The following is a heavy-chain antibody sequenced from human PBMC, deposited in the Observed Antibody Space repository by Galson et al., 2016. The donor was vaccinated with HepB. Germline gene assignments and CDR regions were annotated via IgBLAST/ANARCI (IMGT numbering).Heavy chain of an antibody. Sequence: SLRLSCAASGFTFDDHGMHWVRQAPGKGLEWVALISGDGGNTYYADSVKGRFTISRVNRKNSLYLRMNSLRTEDTALYYCAKEEVWSGYYFYYGIDVWGQGTMVTVSS. CDR1: GFTFDDHG. V-gene: IGHV3-43*02. CDR2: ISGDGGNT. CDR3: AKEEVWSGYYFYYGIDV. D-gene: IGHD3-3*01. J-gene: IGHJ6*02.